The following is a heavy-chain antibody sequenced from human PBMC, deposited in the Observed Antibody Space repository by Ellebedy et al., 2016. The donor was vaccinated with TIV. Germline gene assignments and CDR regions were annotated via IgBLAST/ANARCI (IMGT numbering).Heavy chain of an antibody. CDR3: AGDRRGRPFDY. D-gene: IGHD3-16*01. J-gene: IGHJ4*02. Sequence: AASVKVSCKASGGTFSSYAISWVRQAPGQGLEWMGRIIPILGIANYAQKFQGRVTITADNSTSTAYMELSSLRSEDTAVYYCAGDRRGRPFDYWGQGTLVTVSS. V-gene: IGHV1-69*04. CDR1: GGTFSSYA. CDR2: IIPILGIA.